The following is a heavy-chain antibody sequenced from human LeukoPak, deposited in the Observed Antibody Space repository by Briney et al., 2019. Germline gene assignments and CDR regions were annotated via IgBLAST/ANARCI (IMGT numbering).Heavy chain of an antibody. Sequence: PGGSLTLSCAVSGFTFSRYSMSWVRQPPGKGLEWVSDINGSGGSTYYADSERRLFTFSREAYKHSLYLIMYCLRAGDTAVSGCAKGPDYSNYPFAYWGQRT. V-gene: IGHV3-23*01. CDR2: INGSGGST. CDR1: GFTFSRYS. J-gene: IGHJ4*02. CDR3: AKGPDYSNYPFAY. D-gene: IGHD4-11*01.